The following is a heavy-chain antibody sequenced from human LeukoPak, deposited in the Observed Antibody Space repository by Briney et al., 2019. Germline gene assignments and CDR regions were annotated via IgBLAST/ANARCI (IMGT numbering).Heavy chain of an antibody. CDR3: KSGIVATIGDY. CDR2: INSDGSST. J-gene: IGHJ4*02. Sequence: GGSLRLSCAASGFTFSRHWMHWVRQAPGKGLAWVSRINSDGSSTSYADSVKGRFTISRDNAKNTLYLQMNSLGAEDTAVYYCKSGIVATIGDYWGQGTLVTASS. D-gene: IGHD5-12*01. V-gene: IGHV3-74*01. CDR1: GFTFSRHW.